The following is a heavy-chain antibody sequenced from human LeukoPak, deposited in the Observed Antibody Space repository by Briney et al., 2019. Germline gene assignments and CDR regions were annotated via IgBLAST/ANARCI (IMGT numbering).Heavy chain of an antibody. CDR2: IYYSGST. D-gene: IGHD3-10*01. CDR3: ARALYYDSGSYSMVDP. CDR1: GGSISSGDYY. V-gene: IGHV4-30-4*01. Sequence: SETLSLTCTVSGGSISSGDYYWSWIRQPPGKGLEWIGYIYYSGSTYYNPSLKSRVTISVDTSKNQFSLKLSSVTAADTAVYYCARALYYDSGSYSMVDPWGQGTLVTVSS. J-gene: IGHJ5*02.